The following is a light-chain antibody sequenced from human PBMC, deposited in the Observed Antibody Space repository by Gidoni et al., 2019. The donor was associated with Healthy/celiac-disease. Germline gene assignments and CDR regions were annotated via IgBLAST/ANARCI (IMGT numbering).Light chain of an antibody. CDR1: QDISNY. V-gene: IGKV1-33*01. CDR3: QQYDNLPAWT. Sequence: DIQMTQSPSSLSASVGDRVTITCQASQDISNYLNRYQQKPGKAPKLLIYDASNLETGVPSRFSGSGSGTDFTFTISSLQPEDIATYYCQQYDNLPAWTFGEGTKLEIK. J-gene: IGKJ2*02. CDR2: DAS.